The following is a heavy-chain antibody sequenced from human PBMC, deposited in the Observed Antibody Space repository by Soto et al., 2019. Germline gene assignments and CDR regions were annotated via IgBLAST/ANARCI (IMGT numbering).Heavy chain of an antibody. V-gene: IGHV3-30*18. CDR3: AKLYQRNLRCNCAVDYGMDV. Sequence: QVQLVESGGGVVQPGRSLRLSCTASGFTFSSYGMHWVRQAPGKGLEWVAVISYDGSNKYYADSVKGGFTISRDNSKNTMYLQMNRLRAGATAVYYCAKLYQRNLRCNCAVDYGMDVWSQETTVTVSS. D-gene: IGHD2-15*01. CDR2: ISYDGSNK. CDR1: GFTFSSYG. J-gene: IGHJ6*02.